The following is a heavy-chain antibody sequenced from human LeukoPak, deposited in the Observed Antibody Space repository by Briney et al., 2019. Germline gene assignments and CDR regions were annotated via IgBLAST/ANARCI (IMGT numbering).Heavy chain of an antibody. J-gene: IGHJ4*02. CDR3: ARTPHYYDTSGYYVHY. V-gene: IGHV3-11*01. D-gene: IGHD3-22*01. CDR2: ISSGGSFI. Sequence: GGSLRLSCAASGITFSDSYMTWIRQAPGKGLEWVSYISSGGSFIYYADSVKGRFTISRDNAKNSLYLQMNSLRAEDTAVYYCARTPHYYDTSGYYVHYWARGTLVTVSS. CDR1: GITFSDSY.